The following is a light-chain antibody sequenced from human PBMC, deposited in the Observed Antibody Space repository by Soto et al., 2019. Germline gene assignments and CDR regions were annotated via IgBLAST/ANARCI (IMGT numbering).Light chain of an antibody. J-gene: IGLJ3*02. CDR3: AAWDDSLSGVV. V-gene: IGLV1-47*01. Sequence: QSVLTQPPSASGTPGQRLTISCSGSSSNVGSNYVYWYQQLPGTAPKLLIYRNDQRPSGVPDRFSGSKSGTSASLAISGLRSEDEADYHCAAWDDSLSGVVFGGGTQLTVL. CDR1: SSNVGSNY. CDR2: RND.